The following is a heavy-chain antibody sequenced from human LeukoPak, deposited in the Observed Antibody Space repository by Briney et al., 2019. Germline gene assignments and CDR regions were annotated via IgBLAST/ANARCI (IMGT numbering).Heavy chain of an antibody. CDR3: ARSQYLPYFDS. V-gene: IGHV1-3*03. Sequence: ASVKVSCKASGYTFTDYAIHWVRQAPGQSLEWMGWIIAGNGYTKYAHEFRGRVTITRDTSATTAYLVLSTLRSEDMAVYYCARSQYLPYFDSWGQGTLVTVSS. J-gene: IGHJ4*02. CDR1: GYTFTDYA. D-gene: IGHD2-2*02. CDR2: IIAGNGYT.